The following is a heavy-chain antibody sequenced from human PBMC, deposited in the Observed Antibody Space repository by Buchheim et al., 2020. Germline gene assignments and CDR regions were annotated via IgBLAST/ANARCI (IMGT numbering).Heavy chain of an antibody. CDR3: ARVWDYAAFDY. CDR1: GFTFSSYA. D-gene: IGHD4-17*01. V-gene: IGHV3-30*04. CDR2: ISYDGSNK. Sequence: QVQLVESGGGVVQPGRSLRLSCVASGFTFSSYAMHWVRQAPGKGLEWVAVISYDGSNKYYADSVKGRFTISRDNSKNTLYMQMNSLRAEDTAVYYCARVWDYAAFDYWGQGTL. J-gene: IGHJ4*02.